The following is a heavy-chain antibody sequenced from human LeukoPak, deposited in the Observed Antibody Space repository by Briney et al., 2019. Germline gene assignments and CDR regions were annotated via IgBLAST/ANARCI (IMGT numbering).Heavy chain of an antibody. J-gene: IGHJ6*03. D-gene: IGHD5-18*01. CDR2: ITGSGGST. CDR3: ARDRGRGYSYAGPYYYYMDV. V-gene: IGHV3-23*01. Sequence: GGSLRLSCAASGFTFSSYGLSWVRQAPGKGLEWVSGITGSGGSTYYADSVKGRFTISRDNSKNTLYLQMNSLRAEDTAVYYCARDRGRGYSYAGPYYYYMDVWGKGTTVTVSS. CDR1: GFTFSSYG.